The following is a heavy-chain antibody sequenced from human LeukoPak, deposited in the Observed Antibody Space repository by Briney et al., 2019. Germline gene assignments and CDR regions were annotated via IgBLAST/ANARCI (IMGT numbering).Heavy chain of an antibody. Sequence: GGSLRLSCAASGFTFSSYAMSWVRQAPGRGLEWVSAISGSGGSTYYADSVKGRFTISRDNSKNTLYVQMNSLRAEDTAVYYCAKDSHGNYAEYFQHWGQGTLVTVSS. V-gene: IGHV3-23*01. CDR2: ISGSGGST. J-gene: IGHJ1*01. D-gene: IGHD4-17*01. CDR1: GFTFSSYA. CDR3: AKDSHGNYAEYFQH.